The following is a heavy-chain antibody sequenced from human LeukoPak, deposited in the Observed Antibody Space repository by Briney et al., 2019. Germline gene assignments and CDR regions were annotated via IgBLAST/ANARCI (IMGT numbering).Heavy chain of an antibody. J-gene: IGHJ3*02. CDR3: AADSDGYNVGDAFDI. V-gene: IGHV1-58*02. CDR1: GFTFTSSA. CDR2: IAVGSGNT. D-gene: IGHD5-24*01. Sequence: SVKVSCKASGFTFTSSAMQWVRQARGQRLEWIGWIAVGSGNTNYAQKFQERVTITRDMSTSTAYMELSSLRSEDTAVYYCAADSDGYNVGDAFDIWGQGTMVTVSS.